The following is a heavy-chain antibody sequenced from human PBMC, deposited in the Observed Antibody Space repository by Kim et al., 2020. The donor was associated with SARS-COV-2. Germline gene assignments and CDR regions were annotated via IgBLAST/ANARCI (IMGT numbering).Heavy chain of an antibody. J-gene: IGHJ4*02. V-gene: IGHV1-3*01. CDR3: ARVKDDYYFDY. CDR2: NT. D-gene: IGHD3-16*01. Sequence: NTQNLQKFQGRVTITRDTSANTAYMELSSLRSEDTAVYYCARVKDDYYFDYWGQGTLVTVSS.